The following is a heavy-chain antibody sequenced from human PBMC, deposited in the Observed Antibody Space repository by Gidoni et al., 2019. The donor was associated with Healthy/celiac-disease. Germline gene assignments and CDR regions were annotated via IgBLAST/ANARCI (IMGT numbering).Heavy chain of an antibody. CDR2: INHSGST. Sequence: QVQLQQWGAGLLKPSETLSLTCAAYGGSFSGYYWSWIRQPPGKGLEWIGEINHSGSTNYNPSLKSRVTISVDTSKNQFSLKLSSVTAADTAVYYCARWGTGYSSGWHRNWFDPWGQGTLVTVSS. CDR3: ARWGTGYSSGWHRNWFDP. D-gene: IGHD6-19*01. V-gene: IGHV4-34*01. J-gene: IGHJ5*02. CDR1: GGSFSGYY.